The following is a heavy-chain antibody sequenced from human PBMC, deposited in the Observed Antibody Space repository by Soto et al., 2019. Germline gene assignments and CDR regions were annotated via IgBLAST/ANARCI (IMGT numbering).Heavy chain of an antibody. D-gene: IGHD5-18*01. CDR1: GFTFSSYW. J-gene: IGHJ4*02. Sequence: PGGSLRLSCAASGFTFSSYWMSWVRQAPGKGLEWVANIKQDGSEKYYVDSVKGRFTISRDNAKNSLYLQMNNLRAEDMAVYYCVRSKGGYSYGTPFDYWGQGTLVTVSS. CDR2: IKQDGSEK. CDR3: VRSKGGYSYGTPFDY. V-gene: IGHV3-7*01.